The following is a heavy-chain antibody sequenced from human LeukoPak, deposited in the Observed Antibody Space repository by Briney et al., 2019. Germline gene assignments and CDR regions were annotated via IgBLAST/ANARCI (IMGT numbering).Heavy chain of an antibody. Sequence: GGSLRLSCAASGFTFSSYSMNWVRQAPGKGLEWVSSISSSSSYIYYADSVKGRFTISRDNAKNSLYLQMNSLRAEDTAVYYCARDSSLWLGELLPYYFDYWGQGTLVTVSS. J-gene: IGHJ4*02. CDR1: GFTFSSYS. CDR3: ARDSSLWLGELLPYYFDY. V-gene: IGHV3-21*01. CDR2: ISSSSSYI. D-gene: IGHD3-10*01.